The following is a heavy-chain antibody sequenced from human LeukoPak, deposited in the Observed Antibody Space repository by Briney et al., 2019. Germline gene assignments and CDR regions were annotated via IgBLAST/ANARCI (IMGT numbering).Heavy chain of an antibody. D-gene: IGHD6-19*01. J-gene: IGHJ4*02. Sequence: SQTLSLTCTVSGGSISSGDYYWSWIRQPPGKGLEWIGYIYYTGSTYYNPSLKSRVTISVDTSKNQFSLKLSSVTAADTAVYCCARQKRNSSGWYGDYWGQGTLVTVSS. CDR1: GGSISSGDYY. CDR2: IYYTGST. CDR3: ARQKRNSSGWYGDY. V-gene: IGHV4-30-4*01.